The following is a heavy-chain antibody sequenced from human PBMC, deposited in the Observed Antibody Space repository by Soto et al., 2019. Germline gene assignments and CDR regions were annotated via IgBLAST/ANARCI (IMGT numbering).Heavy chain of an antibody. CDR2: ISSSSNSI. CDR3: VRTWDSTRWGY. D-gene: IGHD6-13*01. J-gene: IGHJ4*02. V-gene: IGHV3-48*01. CDR1: GFTFSTYA. Sequence: EVQLVESGGDLVQPGGSLRLSCEASGFTFSTYAMNWVRQAPGKGLEWLSYISSSSNSIHYADSVKGRFTISRDNAKNSLYLQMNSLRAEDTAVYYCVRTWDSTRWGYWGQGTLVTVSS.